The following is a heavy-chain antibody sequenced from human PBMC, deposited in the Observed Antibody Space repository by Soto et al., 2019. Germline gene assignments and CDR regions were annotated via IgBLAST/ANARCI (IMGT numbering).Heavy chain of an antibody. CDR1: SYSISSYY. D-gene: IGHD1-26*01. V-gene: IGHV4-59*12. Sequence: SETLSLTWTFASYSISSYYWILIRQSPGKGLEWIGYTDYSGNTNYNPSLKSRVTISGDTSKNQFSLRLSSVTAADTAVYYCARDSPSGSYYNTFDYWGQGTLVTVSS. J-gene: IGHJ4*02. CDR2: TDYSGNT. CDR3: ARDSPSGSYYNTFDY.